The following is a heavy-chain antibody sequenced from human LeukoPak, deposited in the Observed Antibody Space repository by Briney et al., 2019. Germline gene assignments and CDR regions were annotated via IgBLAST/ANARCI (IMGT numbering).Heavy chain of an antibody. CDR2: ISASGGST. J-gene: IGHJ3*02. D-gene: IGHD6-19*01. V-gene: IGHV3-23*01. CDR1: GFTFSNYA. Sequence: GGSLRLSCAASGFTFSNYAMSWVRQAPGKGLEWVSAISASGGSTYYADSVKGRFTISRDKSKNTLYLQMNSLRAEDTAVYYCAKRGWDDAFDIWGQGTMVTVSS. CDR3: AKRGWDDAFDI.